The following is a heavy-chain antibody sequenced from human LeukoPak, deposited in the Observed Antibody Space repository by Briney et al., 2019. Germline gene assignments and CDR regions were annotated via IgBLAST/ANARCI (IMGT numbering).Heavy chain of an antibody. CDR3: ARGPTVADDY. V-gene: IGHV3-21*01. Sequence: GGSLRLSCAASGFTFSSYSMNWVRQAPGKGLEWVSSISSSSSYIYYADSVKGGFTISRDNAKNSLYLQMNSLRAEDTAVYYCARGPTVADDYWGQGTLVTVSS. J-gene: IGHJ4*02. D-gene: IGHD6-19*01. CDR1: GFTFSSYS. CDR2: ISSSSSYI.